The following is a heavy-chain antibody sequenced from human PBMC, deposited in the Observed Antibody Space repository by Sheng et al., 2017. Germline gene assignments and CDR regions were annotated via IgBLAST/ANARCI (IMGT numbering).Heavy chain of an antibody. CDR3: AREEYSAREDYSSSIIDY. Sequence: QVQLQESGPGLVKPSQTLSLTCTVSGGSISSGSYYWSWIRQPAGKGLEWIGRIYTSGSTNYNPSLKSRVTISVDTSKNQFSLKLNSVTAADTAVYYCAREEYSAREDYSSSIIDYWGQGTLV. CDR1: GGSISSGSYY. CDR2: IYTSGST. D-gene: IGHD6-13*01. V-gene: IGHV4-61*02. J-gene: IGHJ4*02.